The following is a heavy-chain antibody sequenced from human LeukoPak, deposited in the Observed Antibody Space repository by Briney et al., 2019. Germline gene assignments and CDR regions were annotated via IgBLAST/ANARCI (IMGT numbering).Heavy chain of an antibody. J-gene: IGHJ4*02. D-gene: IGHD3-22*01. V-gene: IGHV3-74*01. CDR1: GFTFSSYW. Sequence: GGSLRLSCAASGFTFSSYWMHWVRQAPGKGLVWVSRINSDGSSTSYADSVKGRFTISRDNAKNTLYLQMNSLRAEDTAVYCCARDHPEYYYDSSGYYYDWGQGTLVTVSS. CDR2: INSDGSST. CDR3: ARDHPEYYYDSSGYYYD.